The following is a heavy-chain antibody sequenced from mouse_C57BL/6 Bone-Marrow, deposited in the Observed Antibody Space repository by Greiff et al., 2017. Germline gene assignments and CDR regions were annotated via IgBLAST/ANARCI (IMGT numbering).Heavy chain of an antibody. CDR3: ARRAYNDYPAWFAY. D-gene: IGHD2-4*01. J-gene: IGHJ3*01. V-gene: IGHV2-2*01. Sequence: QVQLKQSGPGLVQPSQSLSITCTVSGFSLTSYGVHWVRQSPGKGLEWLGVIWSGGSTDYNAAFISRLSISKDNAKSQVFFKMNSLQADDTAIYYCARRAYNDYPAWFAYWGQGTLVTVSA. CDR2: IWSGGST. CDR1: GFSLTSYG.